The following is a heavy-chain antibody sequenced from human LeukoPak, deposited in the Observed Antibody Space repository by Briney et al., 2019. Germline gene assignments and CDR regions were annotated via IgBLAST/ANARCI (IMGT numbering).Heavy chain of an antibody. CDR2: ISSNISTT. CDR3: AGDRSGYARYYGMDV. J-gene: IGHJ6*02. V-gene: IGHV3-11*01. CDR1: GFTFSDYY. Sequence: GGSLRFSCAASGFTFSDYYMSWIRQAPGKGLEWVSSISSNISTTYYADSVKGRFTISRDNAKNSLYLQMNSLRVEDTAVYYCAGDRSGYARYYGMDVWGQGTTVTVSS. D-gene: IGHD5-12*01.